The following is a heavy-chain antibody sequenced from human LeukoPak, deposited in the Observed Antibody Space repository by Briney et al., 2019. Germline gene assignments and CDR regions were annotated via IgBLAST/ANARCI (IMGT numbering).Heavy chain of an antibody. CDR2: IYYSGST. Sequence: SETLSLTCTDSRDSISSSSYYWGWIRQPPGKGLEWIGSIYYSGSTYYNPSLKSRATISVDTSKNQFSLKLSSVTAADTAVYYCARRRWRDAFDIWGQGTMVTVSS. CDR1: RDSISSSSYY. CDR3: ARRRWRDAFDI. J-gene: IGHJ3*02. D-gene: IGHD4-23*01. V-gene: IGHV4-39*01.